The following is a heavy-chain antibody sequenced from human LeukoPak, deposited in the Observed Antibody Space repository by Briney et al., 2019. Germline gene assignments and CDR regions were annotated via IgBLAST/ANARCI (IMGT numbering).Heavy chain of an antibody. J-gene: IGHJ4*02. V-gene: IGHV1-24*01. CDR2: FDPEDGET. CDR3: ATVHSYETGYFDY. D-gene: IGHD5-18*01. Sequence: ASVKVSCTVSGYTLTELSMHWVRQAPGKGLEWMGGFDPEDGETIYAQKFQGRVTMTEDTSTDTAYMELSSPRSEDTAVYYCATVHSYETGYFDYWGQGTLVTVSS. CDR1: GYTLTELS.